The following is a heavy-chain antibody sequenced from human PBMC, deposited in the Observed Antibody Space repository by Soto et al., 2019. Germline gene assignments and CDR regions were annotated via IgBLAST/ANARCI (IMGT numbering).Heavy chain of an antibody. D-gene: IGHD2-2*01. CDR1: GFTFSSYT. CDR2: ISGSGGST. V-gene: IGHV3-23*01. J-gene: IGHJ3*02. CDR3: ARSRSHLGDIVLVPAADPQDAFAI. Sequence: GGSLRLPSAASGFTFSSYTMSWVRQAPGKGPEWVSAISGSGGSTYYADSVKGRFTISRDNAKNTLYLQMNSLRAEDTAVYYCARSRSHLGDIVLVPAADPQDAFAIWGRGTIVTGSS.